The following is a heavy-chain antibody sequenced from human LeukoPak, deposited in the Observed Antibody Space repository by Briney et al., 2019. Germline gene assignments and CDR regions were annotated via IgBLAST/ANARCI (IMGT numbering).Heavy chain of an antibody. CDR3: AKDGSGLTYYFDY. CDR1: GSTFSSNG. Sequence: GGSLRLSCAASGSTFSSNGIHWVRQAPGKGLEWVAVISYDGSNKYYADSVKGRFTISRDNSKNTLYLQMNSLRVEDTAVYYCAKDGSGLTYYFDYWGQGTLVTVSA. J-gene: IGHJ4*02. V-gene: IGHV3-30*18. D-gene: IGHD6-19*01. CDR2: ISYDGSNK.